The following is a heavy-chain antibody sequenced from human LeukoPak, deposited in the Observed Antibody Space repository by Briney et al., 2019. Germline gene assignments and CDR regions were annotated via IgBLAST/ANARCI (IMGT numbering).Heavy chain of an antibody. CDR2: IYPGDSDT. D-gene: IGHD5-18*01. CDR1: GYSFTSYW. Sequence: GESLKISCKGSGYSFTSYWIGWVRQMPGKGLEWMGIIYPGDSDTRYSPSFQGQVTISADKSISTAYLQWSSLKASDTAMYYCAGALVDTAMVTGFDYWGQGTLVTVSS. CDR3: AGALVDTAMVTGFDY. J-gene: IGHJ4*02. V-gene: IGHV5-51*01.